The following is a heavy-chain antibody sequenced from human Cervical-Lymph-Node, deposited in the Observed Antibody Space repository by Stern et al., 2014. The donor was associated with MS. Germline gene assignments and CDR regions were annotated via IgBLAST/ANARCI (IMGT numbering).Heavy chain of an antibody. J-gene: IGHJ4*02. CDR2: IWYDGSNK. V-gene: IGHV3-33*01. CDR1: GFTFSSYG. CDR3: ASGRYDTSGWIDY. Sequence: QVQLVESGGGVVQPGRSLRLSCAASGFTFSSYGLHWVRQAPGKGLEWVAVIWYDGSNKYYADSVKGRFTISRDNSKNTLYLQMNSLRAEDTAVYYCASGRYDTSGWIDYWGQGTLVTVSS. D-gene: IGHD3-22*01.